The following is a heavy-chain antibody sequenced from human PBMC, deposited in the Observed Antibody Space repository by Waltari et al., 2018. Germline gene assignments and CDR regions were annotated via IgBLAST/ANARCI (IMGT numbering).Heavy chain of an antibody. D-gene: IGHD6-19*01. Sequence: EVQLLESGGGLVQPGGSLRLSCSASRFTFTTDAMSWVRQAPGRGAPGGGVEGVSAMGGSGGSTYDADSVKGRFTISRDNSKNTLYLQMNTLRAEDTAVYFCARRFKQWVVQNYYFGLDVWGQGTTVTVSS. CDR1: RFTFTTDA. CDR3: ARRFKQWVVQNYYFGLDV. J-gene: IGHJ6*02. V-gene: IGHV3-23*01. CDR2: MGGSGGST.